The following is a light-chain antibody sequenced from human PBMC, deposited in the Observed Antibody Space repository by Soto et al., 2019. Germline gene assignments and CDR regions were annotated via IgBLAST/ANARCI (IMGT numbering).Light chain of an antibody. CDR3: RSYAGANSVV. Sequence: QSVLTQPPSASGSPGQSVTISCTGMSSDVGGYNYVSWYQQHPGKAPKLMIYEVSKRPSGVPDRFSGSKSGNTASLTVSGLQAEDEGDYYCRSYAGANSVVFGGGTKLTVL. CDR1: SSDVGGYNY. J-gene: IGLJ2*01. V-gene: IGLV2-8*01. CDR2: EVS.